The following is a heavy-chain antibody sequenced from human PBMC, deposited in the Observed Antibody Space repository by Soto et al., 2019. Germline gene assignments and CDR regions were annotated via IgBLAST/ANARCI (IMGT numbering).Heavy chain of an antibody. CDR3: ARDSGMITFGGVIVHFDY. D-gene: IGHD3-16*02. V-gene: IGHV1-69*01. CDR1: GGTFSSYA. CDR2: IIPIFGTA. J-gene: IGHJ4*02. Sequence: QVQLVHSGAEVKKPGSSVKVSCKASGGTFSSYAISWVRQAPGQGLEWMGGIIPIFGTANYAQKFQGRVTITADESTSTAYMELSSLRSEDTAVYYCARDSGMITFGGVIVHFDYWGQGTLVTVSS.